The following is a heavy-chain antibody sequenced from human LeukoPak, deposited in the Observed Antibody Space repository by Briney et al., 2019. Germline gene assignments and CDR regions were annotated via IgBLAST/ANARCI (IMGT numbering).Heavy chain of an antibody. Sequence: SQTLSLTCAVYGGSFSGYYWSWIRQPPGKGLEWIGEINHSGVTNYNPSIKSRVTISVATSKNQFSLKLSSVTAADTAVYYCARVYYSNSYDYWYFDLWGRGTLVTVSS. CDR3: ARVYYSNSYDYWYFDL. CDR1: GGSFSGYY. CDR2: INHSGVT. D-gene: IGHD6-13*01. J-gene: IGHJ2*01. V-gene: IGHV4-34*01.